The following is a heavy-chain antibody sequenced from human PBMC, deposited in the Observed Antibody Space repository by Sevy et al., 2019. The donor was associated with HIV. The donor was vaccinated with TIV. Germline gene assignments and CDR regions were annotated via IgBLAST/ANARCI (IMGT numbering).Heavy chain of an antibody. J-gene: IGHJ4*02. Sequence: GGSLRLSCAASGFTFSSYGMHWVRQAPGKGLEWVAVISYDGSDKFYVDSVKGRFTISRDNSKNKVYLQLNSLGPEEAAVYYCAKDLLGDYYDSSGVLDYWVQGTLVTVSS. CDR3: AKDLLGDYYDSSGVLDY. V-gene: IGHV3-30*18. D-gene: IGHD3-22*01. CDR2: ISYDGSDK. CDR1: GFTFSSYG.